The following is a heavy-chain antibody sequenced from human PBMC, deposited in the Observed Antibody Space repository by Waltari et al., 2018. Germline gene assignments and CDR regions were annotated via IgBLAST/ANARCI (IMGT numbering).Heavy chain of an antibody. CDR2: FDPADGET. J-gene: IGHJ2*01. V-gene: IGHV1-24*01. Sequence: QVQLVQSGAEVKKPGASVKVSCKVSGYTLTELSMHWVRQAPGKGLEWMGGFDPADGETIYAQKFPGTVAMTEDATTDTAYMGLSSLRSEDTAVYYWETGRGYSYGSQSYWYFDLWGRGTLVTVSS. CDR3: ETGRGYSYGSQSYWYFDL. CDR1: GYTLTELS. D-gene: IGHD5-18*01.